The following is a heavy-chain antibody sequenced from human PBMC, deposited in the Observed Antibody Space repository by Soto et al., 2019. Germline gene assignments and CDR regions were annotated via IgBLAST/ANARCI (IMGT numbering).Heavy chain of an antibody. D-gene: IGHD2-2*01. CDR2: ISYDGSNK. CDR1: GFNFSNYG. CDR3: AKDREYHLVRGWFDP. J-gene: IGHJ5*02. Sequence: QVQLVESGGGVVQPGRSLRLSCAASGFNFSNYGMHWVRQAPGKGLEWVAVISYDGSNKYYADSVKGRFTISRDTSKNTLYLQMNSLRVEDTAVYYCAKDREYHLVRGWFDPWGQGALVTVSS. V-gene: IGHV3-30*18.